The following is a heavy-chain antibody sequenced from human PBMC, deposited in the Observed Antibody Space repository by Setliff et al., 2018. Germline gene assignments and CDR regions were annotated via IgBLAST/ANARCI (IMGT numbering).Heavy chain of an antibody. Sequence: ASVKVSCKTSGYTFISYGISWVRQAPGQGLEWXXWXXXXXXXXXXXXXXXXXVTXXXXTSTSTAYMELRSLRSDDTAVYYCARAPRLEWLLPTFDSWGQGTLVTVSS. CDR3: ARAPRLEWLLPTFDS. V-gene: IGHV1-18*01. CDR1: GYTFISYG. J-gene: IGHJ4*02. CDR2: XXXXXXXX. D-gene: IGHD3-3*01.